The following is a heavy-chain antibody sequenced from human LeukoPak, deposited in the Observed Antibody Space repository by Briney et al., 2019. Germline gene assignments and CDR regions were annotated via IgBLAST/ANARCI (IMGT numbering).Heavy chain of an antibody. D-gene: IGHD6-19*01. V-gene: IGHV5-51*01. Sequence: GESLKISCKGSGYSFTSYWIGWVRQMPGKGLEWMGIIYHGDSDTRYSPSFQGQVTISADKSISTAYLQWSSLKASDTAMYYCARTPEIPIEQWLVIFGEYYFDYWGQGTLVTVSS. CDR3: ARTPEIPIEQWLVIFGEYYFDY. CDR2: IYHGDSDT. CDR1: GYSFTSYW. J-gene: IGHJ4*02.